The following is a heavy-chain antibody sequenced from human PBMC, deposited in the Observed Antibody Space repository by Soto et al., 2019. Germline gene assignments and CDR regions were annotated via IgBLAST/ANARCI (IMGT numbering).Heavy chain of an antibody. D-gene: IGHD2-15*01. CDR1: GFTFSSYA. J-gene: IGHJ6*02. CDR3: ARLPLGLGQGSGYYFYYGMDV. V-gene: IGHV3-48*02. Sequence: GGSLRLSCAASGFTFSSYAMSWVRQAPGKGLEWVSAISSSSSTIYYADSVKGRFTISRDNAKNSLYLQMDSLRDEDTAVYYCARLPLGLGQGSGYYFYYGMDVWGQGTTVTVSS. CDR2: ISSSSSTI.